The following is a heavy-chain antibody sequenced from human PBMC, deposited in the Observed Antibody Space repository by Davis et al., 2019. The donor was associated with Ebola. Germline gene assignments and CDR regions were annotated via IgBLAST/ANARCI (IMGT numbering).Heavy chain of an antibody. Sequence: GGSLRLSCAASGFTFSSYAMHWVRQAPGKGLEWVAVISYDGSNKYYADSVKGRFTISRDNAKNSLYLQMNSLRAEDTAVYYCARTIVVVTASINYFDYWGQGTLVTVSS. CDR3: ARTIVVVTASINYFDY. CDR2: ISYDGSNK. J-gene: IGHJ4*02. D-gene: IGHD2-21*02. V-gene: IGHV3-30-3*02. CDR1: GFTFSSYA.